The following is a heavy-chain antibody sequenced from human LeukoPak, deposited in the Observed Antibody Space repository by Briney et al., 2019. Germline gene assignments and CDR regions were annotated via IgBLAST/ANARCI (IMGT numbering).Heavy chain of an antibody. CDR2: ISGSGGST. Sequence: GGSLRLSCAASGFTFSSYAMSWVRQAPGKGLEWVSAISGSGGSTYYADSVKGRFTISRDNSKNTLYLQMNSLRAEDTAVYYCAKVHYDISTGYLEPDFDYWGQGTLVTVSS. CDR1: GFTFSSYA. V-gene: IGHV3-23*01. D-gene: IGHD3-9*01. CDR3: AKVHYDISTGYLEPDFDY. J-gene: IGHJ4*02.